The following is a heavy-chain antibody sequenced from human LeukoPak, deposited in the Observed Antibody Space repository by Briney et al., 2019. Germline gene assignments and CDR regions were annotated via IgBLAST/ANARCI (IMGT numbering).Heavy chain of an antibody. V-gene: IGHV4-39*01. CDR1: GGSISSSTYY. J-gene: IGHJ5*02. CDR2: IYYSGST. Sequence: PSETLSLTCTVSGGSISSSTYYWGWIRQPPGKGLEWIGSIYYSGSTYYNPSLKSRVTVSVDTSQNQFSLILRSVTAADTAVYYCARTYYYDSNGDYGYNWFDPWGQGTLVTVSS. D-gene: IGHD3-22*01. CDR3: ARTYYYDSNGDYGYNWFDP.